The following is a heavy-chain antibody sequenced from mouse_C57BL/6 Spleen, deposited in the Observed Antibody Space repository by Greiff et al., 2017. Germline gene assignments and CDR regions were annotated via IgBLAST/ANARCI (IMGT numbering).Heavy chain of an antibody. CDR3: ARSGEYSNYGDYAMDY. CDR1: GYTFTSYW. Sequence: QVQLKQPGTELVKPGASVKLSCKASGYTFTSYWMHWVKQRPGQGLEWIGNINPSNGGTNYNEKFKSKATLTVDKSSSTAYMQLSSLTSEDSAVXYCARSGEYSNYGDYAMDYWGQGTSVTVSS. V-gene: IGHV1-53*01. D-gene: IGHD2-5*01. J-gene: IGHJ4*01. CDR2: INPSNGGT.